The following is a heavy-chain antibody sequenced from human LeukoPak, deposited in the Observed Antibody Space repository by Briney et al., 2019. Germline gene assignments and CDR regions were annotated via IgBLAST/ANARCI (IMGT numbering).Heavy chain of an antibody. CDR3: ARGHSTSSSFDY. Sequence: ASVKVSCKTSGYTFTGYYMIWVRQAPGQGLKWMGWINPNSGGTNYAQKFQGRVTMTRDTSITTAYMELSRLISDDTAVYYCARGHSTSSSFDYWGQGTLVTVSS. D-gene: IGHD6-6*01. J-gene: IGHJ4*02. CDR1: GYTFTGYY. CDR2: INPNSGGT. V-gene: IGHV1-2*02.